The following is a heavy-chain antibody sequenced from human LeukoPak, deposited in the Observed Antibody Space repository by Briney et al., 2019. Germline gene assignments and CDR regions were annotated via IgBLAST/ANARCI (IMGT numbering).Heavy chain of an antibody. Sequence: GGSLRLSCAASGFTFSSYAMSWVRQAPGKGLEWVSAISGSGGSTYYADFVKGRFTISRDNSKNTLYLQMNSLRAEDTAVYYCANSFQRLGELSLFPDYWGQGTLVTVSS. CDR2: ISGSGGST. J-gene: IGHJ4*02. CDR3: ANSFQRLGELSLFPDY. V-gene: IGHV3-23*01. CDR1: GFTFSSYA. D-gene: IGHD3-16*02.